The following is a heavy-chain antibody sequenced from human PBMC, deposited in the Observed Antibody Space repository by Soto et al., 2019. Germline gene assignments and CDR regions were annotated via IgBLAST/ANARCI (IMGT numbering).Heavy chain of an antibody. V-gene: IGHV4-59*01. CDR1: GGSISSYY. CDR2: IYYSVST. CDR3: ARADPRGDYFDY. J-gene: IGHJ4*02. Sequence: SETLCLTVTISGGSISSYYLSWSLQPPWNGLEWIGYIYYSVSTNYNPSLKSRATISVDTSKNQFSLKLSSVTAAATAVYYCARADPRGDYFDYWGQGTLVTVSS.